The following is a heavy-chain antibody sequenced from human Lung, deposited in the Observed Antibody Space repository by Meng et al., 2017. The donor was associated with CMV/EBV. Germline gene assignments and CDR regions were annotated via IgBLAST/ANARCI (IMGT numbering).Heavy chain of an antibody. CDR3: AGGLDDFWSGYYYYGMDV. Sequence: ASXXVSXKASGYTFTGYYMHWVRQAPGQGLEWMGWINPNSGGTNYAQKFQGRVTMTRDTSISTAYMELSRLRSDDTAVYYCAGGLDDFWSGYYYYGMDVWXQGTTVTVSS. CDR1: GYTFTGYY. V-gene: IGHV1-2*02. J-gene: IGHJ6*02. D-gene: IGHD3-3*01. CDR2: INPNSGGT.